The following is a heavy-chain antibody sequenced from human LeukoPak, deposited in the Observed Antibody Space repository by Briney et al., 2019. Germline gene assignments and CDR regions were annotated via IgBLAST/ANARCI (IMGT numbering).Heavy chain of an antibody. CDR3: ARDRGYYDSSGSLYYFDY. J-gene: IGHJ4*02. D-gene: IGHD3-22*01. Sequence: SETLSLTCTVSGGSITSSSYYWGWIRQPPGKGLEWIGTIYHSGSTYYNPSLKSRVTISVDTSKNQFSLKLSSVTAADTAVYYCARDRGYYDSSGSLYYFDYWGQGTLVTVSS. CDR1: GGSITSSSYY. V-gene: IGHV4-39*02. CDR2: IYHSGST.